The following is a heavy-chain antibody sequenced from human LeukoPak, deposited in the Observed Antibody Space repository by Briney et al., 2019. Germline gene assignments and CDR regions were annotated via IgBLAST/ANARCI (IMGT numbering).Heavy chain of an antibody. CDR3: AIGFWSGYPDY. CDR1: GYSISSGYY. V-gene: IGHV4-38-2*01. Sequence: SETLSLTCAVSGYSISSGYYWGWIRQPPGKGLEWIGSIYHSGSTYYNPSLKSRVTISVDTSKNQFSLKLSSVAAADTSVYYCAIGFWSGYPDYWGQGTLVTVSS. J-gene: IGHJ4*02. CDR2: IYHSGST. D-gene: IGHD3-3*01.